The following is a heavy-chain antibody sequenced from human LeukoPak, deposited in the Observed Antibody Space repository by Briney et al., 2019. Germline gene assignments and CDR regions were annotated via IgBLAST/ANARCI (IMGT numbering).Heavy chain of an antibody. V-gene: IGHV4-39*07. D-gene: IGHD2-21*02. CDR3: ARENRGSDSLDY. CDR2: IYDSGST. CDR1: GGSIRSSYYY. Sequence: PSETLSLTCTVSGGSIRSSYYYWGWIRQPPGKGLEWIGSIYDSGSTYYNPSLKSRVTTSVDTSKNQFSLKLNSVTAADTALYYCARENRGSDSLDYWGQGTLVTVSS. J-gene: IGHJ4*02.